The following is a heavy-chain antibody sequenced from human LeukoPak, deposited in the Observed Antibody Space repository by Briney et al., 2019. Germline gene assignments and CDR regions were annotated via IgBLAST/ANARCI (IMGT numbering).Heavy chain of an antibody. CDR2: INPSGGST. Sequence: ASVKVSCKASGYTFTSYYMHWVRQAPGQGLEWMGIINPSGGSTSYAQKFQGRVTMTRDTSTSTVYMELSSLRSEDTAVYYCARDVVAAAGTKYFDYWGQGTLVTVSS. CDR3: ARDVVAAAGTKYFDY. J-gene: IGHJ4*02. V-gene: IGHV1-46*01. D-gene: IGHD6-13*01. CDR1: GYTFTSYY.